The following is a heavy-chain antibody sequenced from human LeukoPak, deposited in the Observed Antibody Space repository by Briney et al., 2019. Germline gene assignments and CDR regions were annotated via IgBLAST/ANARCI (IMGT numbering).Heavy chain of an antibody. Sequence: GGSLRLSCAASGFTFSSYSMNWVRQAPGKGLEWVSSISSSSSYIYYAESVKGRFTISRDNAKNSLYLQMNSLRAEDTAVYYCARIISSWYYLDYWGQGTLVSVSS. CDR1: GFTFSSYS. CDR3: ARIISSWYYLDY. J-gene: IGHJ4*02. V-gene: IGHV3-21*01. D-gene: IGHD6-13*01. CDR2: ISSSSSYI.